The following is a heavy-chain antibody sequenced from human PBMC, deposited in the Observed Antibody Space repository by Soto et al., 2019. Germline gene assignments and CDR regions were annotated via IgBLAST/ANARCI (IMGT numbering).Heavy chain of an antibody. CDR1: GFTFSSYS. CDR3: ARDVAAADY. D-gene: IGHD6-13*01. J-gene: IGHJ4*02. CDR2: ISGNGDNT. V-gene: IGHV3-23*01. Sequence: PGGSLRLSCAASGFTFSSYSMSWVRQAPGKGLEWVSTISGNGDNTYYADSVKGRFTISRDNSKNSLYLQMNSLRSEDTAVYYCARDVAAADYWGQGTLVTVSS.